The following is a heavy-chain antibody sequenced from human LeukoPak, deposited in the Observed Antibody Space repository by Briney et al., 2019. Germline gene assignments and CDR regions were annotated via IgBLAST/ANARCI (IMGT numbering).Heavy chain of an antibody. CDR2: IYHSGST. D-gene: IGHD5-24*01. V-gene: IGHV4-39*07. CDR1: GGSISSSSYY. CDR3: ARLDGYSSS. J-gene: IGHJ5*02. Sequence: SETLSLTCTVSGGSISSSSYYWGWIRQPPGKGLEWIGYIYHSGSTYYNPSLKSRVTISVDRSKNQFSLKLSSVTAADTAVYYCARLDGYSSSWGQGTLVTVSS.